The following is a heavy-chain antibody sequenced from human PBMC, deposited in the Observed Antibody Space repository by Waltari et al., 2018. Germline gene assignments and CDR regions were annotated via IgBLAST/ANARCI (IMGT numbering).Heavy chain of an antibody. Sequence: QVQLVQSGAEVKKPGASVKVSCKASGYTFTSYAMHWVRQAPGQRLEWMGWINAGNGNTKYSQKFQGRVTITRDTSASTAYMELSSLRSEDTAVYYCARGYCSGGSCYWDDAFDIWGQGTMVIVSS. J-gene: IGHJ3*02. D-gene: IGHD2-15*01. V-gene: IGHV1-3*01. CDR1: GYTFTSYA. CDR2: INAGNGNT. CDR3: ARGYCSGGSCYWDDAFDI.